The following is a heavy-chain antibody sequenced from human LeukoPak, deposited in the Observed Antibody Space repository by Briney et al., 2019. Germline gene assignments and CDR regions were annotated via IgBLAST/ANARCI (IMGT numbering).Heavy chain of an antibody. CDR3: ARVSSKATVRGLITKKNYYYYYMDV. CDR1: GFTFSSYW. V-gene: IGHV3-7*01. Sequence: GGSLRLSCAASGFTFSSYWMSWVRQAPGKGLEGVADIKQDGSEKYYVDSVKGRFTISRDNAENSLYLQMNSLGAEDTAVYYCARVSSKATVRGLITKKNYYYYYMDVWGKGTTVTISS. J-gene: IGHJ6*03. D-gene: IGHD3-10*01. CDR2: IKQDGSEK.